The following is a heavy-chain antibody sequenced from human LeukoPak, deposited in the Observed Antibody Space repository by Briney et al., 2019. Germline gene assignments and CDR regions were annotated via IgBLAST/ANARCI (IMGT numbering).Heavy chain of an antibody. V-gene: IGHV3-33*01. Sequence: PGSSLRLSCASSGFTFSSYGMHWVRQAPGKGLEWVAVIWYDGNNKYYADSVKGRFTISRDNSKNTLYLQMNSLRAEDTAVYYCARALEYSSSSPLDYWGQGTLVTVSS. D-gene: IGHD6-6*01. CDR2: IWYDGNNK. CDR3: ARALEYSSSSPLDY. CDR1: GFTFSSYG. J-gene: IGHJ4*02.